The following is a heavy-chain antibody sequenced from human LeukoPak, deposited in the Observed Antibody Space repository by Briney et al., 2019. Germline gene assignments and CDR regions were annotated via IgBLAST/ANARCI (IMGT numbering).Heavy chain of an antibody. J-gene: IGHJ4*02. V-gene: IGHV3-64*01. D-gene: IGHD6-6*01. CDR3: ATTPYSSSSEGPT. CDR2: ISSNGGST. CDR1: GFTFSSYA. Sequence: GGSLRLSCAASGFTFSSYAMHWVRQAPGKGLEFVSAISSNGGSTYYANSVKGRFTISRDNSKNTLYLQMGSLRAEDTAVYYCATTPYSSSSEGPTWGQGTLVTVSS.